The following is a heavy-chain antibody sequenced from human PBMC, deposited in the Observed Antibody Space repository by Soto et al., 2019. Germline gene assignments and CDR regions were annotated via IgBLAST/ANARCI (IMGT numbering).Heavy chain of an antibody. CDR3: APLTVSLSGPYGIHV. V-gene: IGHV4-39*01. CDR1: GYSVSSSDYY. Sequence: SETLSLTCSVSGYSVSSSDYYWAWIRQPPGKGLEWIGSMFYSGLTYYNPSLKSRVTLSVDTSKNHFSVRLNSVTAADTAVYYCAPLTVSLSGPYGIHVWGHGTTGT. CDR2: MFYSGLT. J-gene: IGHJ6*02. D-gene: IGHD2-15*01.